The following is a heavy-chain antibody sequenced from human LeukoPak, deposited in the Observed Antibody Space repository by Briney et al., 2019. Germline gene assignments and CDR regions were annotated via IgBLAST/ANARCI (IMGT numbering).Heavy chain of an antibody. CDR3: AKESYSGLPDY. Sequence: TGGSLRLSCAASGFTFSTYVLNWVRQAPGKGLEWVSAISGSGGSTYYADSVKGRFTISRDNSKNTLYLQMNSLRAEDTAVYYCAKESYSGLPDYWGQGTLVTVSS. D-gene: IGHD5-12*01. J-gene: IGHJ4*02. V-gene: IGHV3-23*01. CDR2: ISGSGGST. CDR1: GFTFSTYV.